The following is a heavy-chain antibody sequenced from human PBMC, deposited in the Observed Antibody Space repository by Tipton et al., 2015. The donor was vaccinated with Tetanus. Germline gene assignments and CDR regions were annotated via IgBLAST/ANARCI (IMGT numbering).Heavy chain of an antibody. CDR3: ARRGDYVFHYASSGYLWGAAFDI. J-gene: IGHJ3*02. CDR1: GGSVRSGSYY. Sequence: TLSLTCTVSGGSVRSGSYYWGWIRHHPGRGLEWIASISNSGTSYNNPSFRSRVTISVDTSKNQFSLKLNSVTAADTAVYYCARRGDYVFHYASSGYLWGAAFDIWGQGTMVSVSA. D-gene: IGHD3-22*01. CDR2: ISNSGTS. V-gene: IGHV4-39*01.